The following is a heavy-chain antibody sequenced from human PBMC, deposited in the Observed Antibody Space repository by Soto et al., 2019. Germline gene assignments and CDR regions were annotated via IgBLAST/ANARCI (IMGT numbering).Heavy chain of an antibody. CDR1: GGSFSGYY. CDR3: ARGQYYGSGSYYKRARGFDY. Sequence: PSETLSLPCAVYGGSFSGYYWSCIRHPPGKGLEWIGEINHSRSTNYNPSLKSRVTISVDTSKNQFSLKLSSVPAADTAVYYCARGQYYGSGSYYKRARGFDYWGQGNLVTVSS. J-gene: IGHJ4*02. D-gene: IGHD3-10*01. CDR2: INHSRST. V-gene: IGHV4-34*01.